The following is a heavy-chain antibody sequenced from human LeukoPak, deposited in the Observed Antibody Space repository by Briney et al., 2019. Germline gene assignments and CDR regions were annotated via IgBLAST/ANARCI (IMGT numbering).Heavy chain of an antibody. CDR2: LNGGGDRK. D-gene: IGHD5-24*01. CDR3: DGADY. V-gene: IGHV3-23*01. CDR1: GFKFSHYA. Sequence: GGSLRLSCAASGFKFSHYAMGWVRQAPGKGLEWVSTLNGGGDRKHYADSVRGRFIISRDNSKNTLDLQMNNLGAEDTAVYYCDGADYWGQGTVVTVSS. J-gene: IGHJ4*02.